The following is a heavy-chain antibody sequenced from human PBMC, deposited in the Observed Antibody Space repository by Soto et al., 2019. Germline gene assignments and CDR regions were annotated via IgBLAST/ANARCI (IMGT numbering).Heavy chain of an antibody. CDR3: ARDQENYDSSGYYDY. D-gene: IGHD3-22*01. CDR1: GGSISSGDYY. J-gene: IGHJ4*02. CDR2: IYYSGST. Sequence: SETLSLTCTVSGGSISSGDYYWSWVRQPPGKGLEWIGYIYYSGSTYYNPSLKSRVTISVDTSKNQFSLKLSSVTAADTAVYYCARDQENYDSSGYYDYWGQGTLVTVSS. V-gene: IGHV4-30-4*01.